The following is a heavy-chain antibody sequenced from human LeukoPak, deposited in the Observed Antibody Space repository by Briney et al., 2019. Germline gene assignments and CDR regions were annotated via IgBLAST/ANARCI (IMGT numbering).Heavy chain of an antibody. J-gene: IGHJ5*02. V-gene: IGHV1-8*01. CDR3: ARKGLLGSGKPWFDP. D-gene: IGHD2-15*01. CDR2: MNPNSGNT. Sequence: ASVKVSCKASGYTFTGYDINWVRQASGQGLEWMGWMNPNSGNTASAQKFQGRVTITTNTSISTAYMELTGLRSEDTAMYFCARKGLLGSGKPWFDPWGQGTLVTVSS. CDR1: GYTFTGYD.